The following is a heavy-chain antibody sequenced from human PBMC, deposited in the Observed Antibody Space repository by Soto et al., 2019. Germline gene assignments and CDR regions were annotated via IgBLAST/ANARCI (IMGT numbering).Heavy chain of an antibody. V-gene: IGHV4-34*01. J-gene: IGHJ4*02. CDR2: INHSGST. CDR3: ARMWVLWFGELFPNFDY. D-gene: IGHD3-10*01. Sequence: SETLSLTCAVYWGSFSGYYWSCIRQPPWKGLEWVVEINHSGSTNYNPSLKSRVTISVDTSKNQFSLKLSSVTAADTAVYYCARMWVLWFGELFPNFDYWGQGTLVTLSS. CDR1: WGSFSGYY.